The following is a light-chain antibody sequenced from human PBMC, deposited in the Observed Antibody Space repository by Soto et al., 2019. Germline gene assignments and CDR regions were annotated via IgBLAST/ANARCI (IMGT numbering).Light chain of an antibody. CDR2: GIS. V-gene: IGKV3-20*01. J-gene: IGKJ2*01. CDR3: QQYITLPHT. Sequence: ENLLTQSPGTLSMSPGERATLSCRASQSVTNNFFAWYQQRPGQAPRLLIYGISNRATGIPDRFSGSGSGTDFTLTISRLEPEDFVVYYCQQYITLPHTFGQGTNLEVK. CDR1: QSVTNNF.